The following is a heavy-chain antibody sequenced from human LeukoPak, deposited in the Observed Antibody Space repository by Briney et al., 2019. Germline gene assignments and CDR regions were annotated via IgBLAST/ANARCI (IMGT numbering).Heavy chain of an antibody. CDR2: IKRKSDGGTT. V-gene: IGHV3-15*01. CDR1: GLTFSNAW. CDR3: TTELDVRPNHY. D-gene: IGHD1-14*01. J-gene: IGHJ4*02. Sequence: PGGSLRLSCAASGLTFSNAWMSWVRQAPGKGLEWVGRIKRKSDGGTTDYAVPVKGRFTISRDDSKNTLYLQMNSLKSEDTAVYYCTTELDVRPNHYCGQGTLVTVSS.